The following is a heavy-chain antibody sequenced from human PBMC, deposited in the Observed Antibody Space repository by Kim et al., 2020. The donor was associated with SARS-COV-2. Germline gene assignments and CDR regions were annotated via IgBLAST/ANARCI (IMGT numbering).Heavy chain of an antibody. J-gene: IGHJ3*02. CDR1: GGSFSGYY. V-gene: IGHV4-34*01. CDR3: ARAHFPYSRHDAFDI. CDR2: INHSGST. D-gene: IGHD5-18*01. Sequence: SETLSLTCAVYGGSFSGYYWSWIRQPPGKGLEWIGAINHSGSTNYNPSLKRRVTISVDTSKNQFSLKLSSVTAADTAVYNCARAHFPYSRHDAFDIWGQGTMVTVSS.